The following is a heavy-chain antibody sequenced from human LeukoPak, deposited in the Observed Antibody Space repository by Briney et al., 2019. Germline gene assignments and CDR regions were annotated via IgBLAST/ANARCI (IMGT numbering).Heavy chain of an antibody. V-gene: IGHV3-23*01. D-gene: IGHD3-10*01. CDR3: AKAYYYGSGSSYVTFDY. CDR2: ISGSAVGDNT. CDR1: GFTFSNYA. J-gene: IGHJ4*02. Sequence: GGSLRLSCAASGFTFSNYAMTWVRQAPGKGLEWVSAISGSAVGDNTYYADSVKGRFTISRDNSKNTLFMQMNSLRAEDTAVYYCAKAYYYGSGSSYVTFDYWGQGTLVTVSS.